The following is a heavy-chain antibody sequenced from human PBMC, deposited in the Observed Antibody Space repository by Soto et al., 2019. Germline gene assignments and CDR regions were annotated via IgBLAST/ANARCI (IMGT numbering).Heavy chain of an antibody. V-gene: IGHV4-59*01. J-gene: IGHJ5*02. CDR2: IYYSGST. Sequence: SETLSLTCTVSGGSISSYYWSWIRQPPGKGLEWIGYIYYSGSTNYNPSLKSRVTISVDTSKNQFSLKLSSVTAADTAVYYCARVGPISVVVTAPNWFDPWGQGTLATVTS. D-gene: IGHD2-21*02. CDR1: GGSISSYY. CDR3: ARVGPISVVVTAPNWFDP.